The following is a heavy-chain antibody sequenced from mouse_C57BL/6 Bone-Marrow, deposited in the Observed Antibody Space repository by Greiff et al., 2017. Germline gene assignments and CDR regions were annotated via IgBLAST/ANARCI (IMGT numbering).Heavy chain of an antibody. Sequence: EVQLQQSGPELVKPGASVKISCKASGYTFTDYYMNWVKQSHGQSLEWIGDINPYNGGTSYNQKFKGKATLTVDKSSSTAYMELRSLTSEDSAVYYCARGVDWYFDVWGTGTTVTVSS. CDR1: GYTFTDYY. D-gene: IGHD1-1*02. CDR2: INPYNGGT. CDR3: ARGVDWYFDV. J-gene: IGHJ1*03. V-gene: IGHV1-26*01.